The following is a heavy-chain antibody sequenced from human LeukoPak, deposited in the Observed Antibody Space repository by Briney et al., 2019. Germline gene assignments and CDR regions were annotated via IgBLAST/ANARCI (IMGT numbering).Heavy chain of an antibody. CDR1: GFTFSSYG. Sequence: GRSLGLSCAASGFTFSSYGMHWVRQAPGKGLEWVSAISGSGGSTYYADSVKGRFTISRDNSKNTLYLQMNSLRAEDTAVYYCAKLSVAASNWFDPWGQGTLVTVSS. V-gene: IGHV3-23*01. CDR2: ISGSGGST. J-gene: IGHJ5*02. D-gene: IGHD6-19*01. CDR3: AKLSVAASNWFDP.